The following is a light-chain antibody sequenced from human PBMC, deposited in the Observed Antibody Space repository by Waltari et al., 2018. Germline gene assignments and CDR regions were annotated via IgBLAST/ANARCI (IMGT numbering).Light chain of an antibody. CDR1: QSISNW. CDR2: DAS. J-gene: IGKJ1*01. CDR3: QQYNSYWT. V-gene: IGKV1-5*01. Sequence: DIQMTQSPSTLSAFVGDRVTITCRASQSISNWLAWYQQKPGKAPKLLIYDASTLEIGVPSRFSGSGSGTEFTLTISSLHPDDFSTYYCQQYNSYWTFGQGTKVEIK.